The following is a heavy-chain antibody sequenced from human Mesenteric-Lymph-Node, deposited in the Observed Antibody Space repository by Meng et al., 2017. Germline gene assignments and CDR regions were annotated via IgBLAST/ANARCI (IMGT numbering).Heavy chain of an antibody. CDR3: AKIGSNHQFDL. J-gene: IGHJ4*02. Sequence: QVQLVQSGAEVKKPGPSVKVPCKASGYTFTVYYMHWVRQAPGQGLEWMGRINPHTGGINYAQEFQGRVAMTRDTSISTAYMELSRLRTDDTAVYYCAKIGSNHQFDLWGQGTLVTVSS. D-gene: IGHD4-11*01. V-gene: IGHV1-2*06. CDR1: GYTFTVYY. CDR2: INPHTGGI.